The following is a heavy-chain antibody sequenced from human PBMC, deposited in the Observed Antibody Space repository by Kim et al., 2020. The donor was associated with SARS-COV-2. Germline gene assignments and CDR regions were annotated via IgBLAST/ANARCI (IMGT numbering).Heavy chain of an antibody. J-gene: IGHJ4*02. CDR3: AREGYASSTMGDFDY. Sequence: EPVKNRFTVTRANSRNTLSLGMNSLRAQDTAIYYCAREGYASSTMGDFDYWGQGTLVTVSS. V-gene: IGHV3-30*01. D-gene: IGHD3-10*01.